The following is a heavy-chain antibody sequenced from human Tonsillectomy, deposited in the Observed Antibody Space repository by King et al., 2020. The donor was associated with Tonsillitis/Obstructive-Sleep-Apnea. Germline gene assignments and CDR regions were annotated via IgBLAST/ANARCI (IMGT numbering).Heavy chain of an antibody. D-gene: IGHD2-2*01. Sequence: VQLVESGGGLVQPGGSLRLSCAASGITFSTYAMSWVRQAPGKGLEWVSVVSGGGGSTYYADSVKGRLTISIDTSNNTLYLQMSSLRAEDTAVYYGAKGGYHVLTYYYSLDVWGKGTAVTVSS. CDR2: VSGGGGST. CDR3: AKGGYHVLTYYYSLDV. J-gene: IGHJ6*03. CDR1: GITFSTYA. V-gene: IGHV3-23*04.